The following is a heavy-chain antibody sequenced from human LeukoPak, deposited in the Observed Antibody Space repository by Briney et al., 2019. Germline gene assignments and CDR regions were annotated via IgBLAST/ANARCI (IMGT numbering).Heavy chain of an antibody. CDR3: AKATVAVAGHTYFAY. J-gene: IGHJ4*02. V-gene: IGHV3-23*01. Sequence: PGGSLRLSCAASGFTFSSYAMNWVRQAPGKGREWVSGISGSGLTTYYADSVKGRFTISRDNSKNTVYLQVNSLRAEDTAIFYCAKATVAVAGHTYFAYWGQGTLLTVSS. CDR1: GFTFSSYA. D-gene: IGHD6-19*01. CDR2: ISGSGLTT.